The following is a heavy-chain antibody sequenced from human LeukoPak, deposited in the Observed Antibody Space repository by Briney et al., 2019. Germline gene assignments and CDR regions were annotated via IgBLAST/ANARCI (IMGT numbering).Heavy chain of an antibody. Sequence: TGGSLRLSCAASGFTFSSYAMSWVRQAPGKGLEWVANIKQDGSEKYYVDSVKGRFTISRDNAKNSLYLQMNSLRAEDTAVYYCARVLDYGGNPYYFDYWGQGTLVTVSS. CDR3: ARVLDYGGNPYYFDY. V-gene: IGHV3-7*01. CDR2: IKQDGSEK. D-gene: IGHD4-23*01. CDR1: GFTFSSYA. J-gene: IGHJ4*02.